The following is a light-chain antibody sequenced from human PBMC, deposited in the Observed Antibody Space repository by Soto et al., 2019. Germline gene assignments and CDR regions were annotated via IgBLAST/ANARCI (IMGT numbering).Light chain of an antibody. J-gene: IGKJ4*01. CDR2: GAS. CDR3: QQYGSSPLT. V-gene: IGKV3-20*01. Sequence: EIVLTQSPGPLSVSPGEIATLSFRASQSVSSSYLAWYQQKPGQAPRLLMYGASSRATGIPYRFSGSRSGTDFTVTISRLEPEEFAVDYCQQYGSSPLTFGGGTKVEIK. CDR1: QSVSSSY.